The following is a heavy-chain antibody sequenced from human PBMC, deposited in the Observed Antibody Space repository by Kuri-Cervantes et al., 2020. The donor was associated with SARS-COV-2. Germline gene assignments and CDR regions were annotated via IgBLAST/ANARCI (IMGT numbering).Heavy chain of an antibody. V-gene: IGHV4-38-2*01. D-gene: IGHD6-13*01. J-gene: IGHJ4*02. CDR2: IHHSGST. CDR3: ARLDGSSSWPSYFDY. Sequence: SETLSLTCAVSGYSISSGYYWGWIRQPPGKGLEWIGSIHHSGSTYYNPSLKSRVTISVDTSKNQFSLKLSSVTAADTAVYYCARLDGSSSWPSYFDYWGQGTLVTVSS. CDR1: GYSISSGYY.